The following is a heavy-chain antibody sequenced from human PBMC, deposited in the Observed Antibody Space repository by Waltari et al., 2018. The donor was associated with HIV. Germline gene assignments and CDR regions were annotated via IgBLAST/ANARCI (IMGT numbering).Heavy chain of an antibody. D-gene: IGHD1-26*01. CDR3: VKEREPFNGFDI. V-gene: IGHV3-33*06. Sequence: QVYLMESGGGVVKPGGSLNPAWAAAGCPFSSYGMHWVRRAPGKGLEWVAVIWSDGYNKFYADSVRGRFTFSRDNSKYTLSLQMNSLRAEDTALYYCVKEREPFNGFDIWGQGTMVTVSS. CDR2: IWSDGYNK. CDR1: GCPFSSYG. J-gene: IGHJ3*02.